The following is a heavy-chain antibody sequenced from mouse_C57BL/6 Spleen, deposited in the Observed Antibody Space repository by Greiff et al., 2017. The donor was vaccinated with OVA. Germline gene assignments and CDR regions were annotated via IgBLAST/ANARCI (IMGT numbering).Heavy chain of an antibody. CDR2: ITPNTGGT. D-gene: IGHD6-2*01. CDR1: GYTFTDYY. V-gene: IGHV1-26*01. J-gene: IGHJ4*01. CDR3: AADSLDAMDY. Sequence: VQLQQSGPELVKPGASVKISCKASGYTFTDYYLNWVQQSPGKSLEWIGDITPNTGGTSYNQKFKGKATLTVDKSSSTAYMELRSVTSEDSAVYYCAADSLDAMDYWGQGTSVTVSS.